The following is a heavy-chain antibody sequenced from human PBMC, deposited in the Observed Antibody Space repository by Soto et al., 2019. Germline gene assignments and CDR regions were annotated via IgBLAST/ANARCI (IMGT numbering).Heavy chain of an antibody. Sequence: SETLSLTCAVSGGSISGGGYSWSWIRQPPGKGLEWIGYIYHSGSTYYNPSLKSRVTISVDRSKNQFSLKLSSVTAADTAVYYCVILALGKFDFWGQGTLVTVSS. CDR1: GGSISGGGYS. CDR2: IYHSGST. J-gene: IGHJ4*02. V-gene: IGHV4-30-2*01. CDR3: VILALGKFDF. D-gene: IGHD1-26*01.